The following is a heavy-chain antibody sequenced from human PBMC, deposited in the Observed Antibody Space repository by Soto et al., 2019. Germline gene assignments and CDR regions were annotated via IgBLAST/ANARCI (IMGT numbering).Heavy chain of an antibody. CDR2: ISSDGSTT. Sequence: LRLSCAASGFTFSSYSLHWVRQAPGKGLEWVAVISSDGSTTYYADSVKGRFTVSRDNSGNTLYLQMNSLRTDDTAVYYGAGGGGSLNPGFDLWGQGTLVTVSS. J-gene: IGHJ4*02. V-gene: IGHV3-30*04. D-gene: IGHD3-16*01. CDR3: AGGGGSLNPGFDL. CDR1: GFTFSSYS.